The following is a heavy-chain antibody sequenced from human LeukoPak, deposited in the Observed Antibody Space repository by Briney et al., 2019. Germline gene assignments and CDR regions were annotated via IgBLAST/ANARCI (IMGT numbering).Heavy chain of an antibody. CDR1: GFTVSNKY. CDR2: IYSDGRT. D-gene: IGHD1-26*01. Sequence: PGGSLRLSCAASGFTVSNKYMTWFRQAPGKGLEWVSLIYSDGRTYYADSVKGRCTISRDNFKNTLYLQMNSLRDEDTAVYYCARISGGELHFDYWGQGTLVTVSS. V-gene: IGHV3-53*01. CDR3: ARISGGELHFDY. J-gene: IGHJ4*02.